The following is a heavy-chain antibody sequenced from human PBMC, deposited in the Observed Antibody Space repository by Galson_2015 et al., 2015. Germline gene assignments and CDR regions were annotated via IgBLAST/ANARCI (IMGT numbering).Heavy chain of an antibody. Sequence: SLRLSCAASGFAFSSYAMHWVRQAPGKGLEWVAVISYDGSNKYYADSVKGRFTISRDNSKNTLYLQMNSLRAEDTAVYYCARGEGITMIVRRSGPGNYWGQGTLVTVSS. J-gene: IGHJ4*02. CDR1: GFAFSSYA. CDR2: ISYDGSNK. D-gene: IGHD3-22*01. CDR3: ARGEGITMIVRRSGPGNY. V-gene: IGHV3-30-3*01.